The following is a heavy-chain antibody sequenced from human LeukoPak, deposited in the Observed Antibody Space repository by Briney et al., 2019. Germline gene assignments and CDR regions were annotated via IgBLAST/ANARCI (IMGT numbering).Heavy chain of an antibody. D-gene: IGHD2-2*01. V-gene: IGHV3-23*01. Sequence: GGSLRLSCAASGFTFSSYAMSWVRQAPGKGLEWVSATSGSGGSTYYADSVKGRFTISRDNSKNTLYLQMNSLRAEDTAVYYCAKGLYCSSTSCPKAYNWFDPWGQGTLVTVSS. CDR3: AKGLYCSSTSCPKAYNWFDP. CDR1: GFTFSSYA. CDR2: TSGSGGST. J-gene: IGHJ5*02.